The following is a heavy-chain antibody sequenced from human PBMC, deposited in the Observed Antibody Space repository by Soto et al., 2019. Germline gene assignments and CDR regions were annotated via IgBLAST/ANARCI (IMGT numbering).Heavy chain of an antibody. CDR3: ARGGGSSSWYNYYYGMDV. J-gene: IGHJ6*02. D-gene: IGHD6-13*01. Sequence: QVQLVQSGAEVKKPGASVKVSCKASGYTFTGYYMHWVRQAPGQGLEWMGWINPNSGGTNYAQKFQGWVTMTRDTSISTAYMELSRLRSDDTPVYYCARGGGSSSWYNYYYGMDVWGQGTTVTVSS. CDR2: INPNSGGT. CDR1: GYTFTGYY. V-gene: IGHV1-2*04.